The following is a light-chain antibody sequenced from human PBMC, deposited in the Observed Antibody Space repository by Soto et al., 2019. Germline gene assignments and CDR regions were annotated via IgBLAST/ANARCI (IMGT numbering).Light chain of an antibody. J-gene: IGLJ3*02. CDR2: RNN. CDR1: SSNIGSEY. CDR3: AARDDSLSGHWV. Sequence: QSVLTQPPSASGTPGQRVTISCSGSSSNIGSEYVVWYQHLPGTAPKLLIYRNNQRPSGVPDRFAGSKSGTSASLAISGLRSEAEADYYCAARDDSLSGHWVFGGGTKVTVL. V-gene: IGLV1-47*01.